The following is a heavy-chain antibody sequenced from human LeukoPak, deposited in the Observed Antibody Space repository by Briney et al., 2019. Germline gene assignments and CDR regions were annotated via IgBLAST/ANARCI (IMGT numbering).Heavy chain of an antibody. D-gene: IGHD6-19*01. CDR2: INHSGST. V-gene: IGHV4-34*01. CDR3: ARVRLAGTVDY. J-gene: IGHJ4*02. Sequence: SETLSLTCAVYGGSFSGYYWSWIRQPPGKGLEWIGEINHSGSTNYNPSLKSRVTISVDKSKNQFSLKLSSVTAADTAVYYCARVRLAGTVDYWGQGTLVTVSS. CDR1: GGSFSGYY.